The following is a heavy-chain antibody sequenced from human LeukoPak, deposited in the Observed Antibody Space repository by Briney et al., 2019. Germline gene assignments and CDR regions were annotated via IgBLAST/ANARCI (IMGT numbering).Heavy chain of an antibody. D-gene: IGHD3-22*01. CDR3: ARDVYYYDSSGYNYFDY. V-gene: IGHV1-24*01. J-gene: IGHJ4*02. Sequence: ASVKVSCKVSGYTLTELSMHWVRQAPGKGLEWMGGFDPEDGETIYAQKFQGRVTMTEDTSTDTAYMELSSLRSEDTAVYYCARDVYYYDSSGYNYFDYWGQGTLATVSS. CDR2: FDPEDGET. CDR1: GYTLTELS.